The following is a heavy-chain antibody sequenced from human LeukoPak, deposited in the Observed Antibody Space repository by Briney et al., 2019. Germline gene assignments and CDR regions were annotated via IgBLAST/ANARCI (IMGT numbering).Heavy chain of an antibody. CDR1: GFTFSSYA. Sequence: SGGSLRLSCAASGFTFSSYAMSWVRQAPGKGLEWVSAIGGSGGSTYYADSVKGRFTISRDNSKNTLYLQMNSLRAEDTAVYYCAKGIPYSNFLFDYWGQGTLVTVSS. D-gene: IGHD4-11*01. V-gene: IGHV3-23*01. J-gene: IGHJ4*02. CDR2: IGGSGGST. CDR3: AKGIPYSNFLFDY.